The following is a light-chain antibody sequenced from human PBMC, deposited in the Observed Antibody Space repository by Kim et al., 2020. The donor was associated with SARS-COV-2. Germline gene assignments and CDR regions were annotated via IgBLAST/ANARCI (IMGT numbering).Light chain of an antibody. V-gene: IGKV3-20*01. CDR1: QTISSNY. CDR2: GAS. J-gene: IGKJ1*01. Sequence: LSPGESATLSCRASQTISSNYLAWYQQRPGQAPRLLIYGASSRALGIPDKFSGRGYGTDFALTISRLEPEDSAVYYCQHYDRLWTFGQGTKVDIK. CDR3: QHYDRLWT.